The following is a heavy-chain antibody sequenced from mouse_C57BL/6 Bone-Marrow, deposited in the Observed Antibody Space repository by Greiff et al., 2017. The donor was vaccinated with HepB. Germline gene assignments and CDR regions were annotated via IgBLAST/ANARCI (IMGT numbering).Heavy chain of an antibody. Sequence: DVHLVESGGGLVQPGGSLKLSCAASGFTFSDYYMYWVRQTPEKRLEWVAYISNGGGSTYYPDTVKGRFTISRDNAKNTLYLQMSRLKSEDTAMYYCARRPFYYGNYGFAYWGQGTLVTVSA. V-gene: IGHV5-12*01. CDR2: ISNGGGST. D-gene: IGHD2-1*01. CDR1: GFTFSDYY. J-gene: IGHJ3*01. CDR3: ARRPFYYGNYGFAY.